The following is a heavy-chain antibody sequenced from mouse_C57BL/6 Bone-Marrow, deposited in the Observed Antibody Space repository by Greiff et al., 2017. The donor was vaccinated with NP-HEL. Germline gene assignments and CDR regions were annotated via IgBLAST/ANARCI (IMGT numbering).Heavy chain of an antibody. CDR2: ISNGGGST. CDR3: ARPIYYGSSYLAWFAY. V-gene: IGHV5-12*01. J-gene: IGHJ3*01. Sequence: EVKLVESGGGLVQPGGSLKLSCAASGFTFSDYYMYWVRQTPEKRLEWVAYISNGGGSTYYPDTVKGRFTISRDNAKNTLYLQMSRLKSEDTAMYYCARPIYYGSSYLAWFAYWGQGTLVTVSA. CDR1: GFTFSDYY. D-gene: IGHD1-1*01.